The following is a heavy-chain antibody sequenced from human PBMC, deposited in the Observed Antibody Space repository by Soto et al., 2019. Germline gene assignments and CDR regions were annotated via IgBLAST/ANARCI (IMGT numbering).Heavy chain of an antibody. D-gene: IGHD3-22*01. Sequence: PSETLSLTCTVSGGTIRSGGYYCRWIRQHPAKGLEWVGHLHYSATPYYNPSLKSRVTIAVDTSKNQFSLKLSSVTAADTAVYYCARDQAAYDSSGYYLGVDAFDIWGQGTMVT. CDR2: LHYSATP. CDR1: GGTIRSGGYY. J-gene: IGHJ3*02. CDR3: ARDQAAYDSSGYYLGVDAFDI. V-gene: IGHV4-31*03.